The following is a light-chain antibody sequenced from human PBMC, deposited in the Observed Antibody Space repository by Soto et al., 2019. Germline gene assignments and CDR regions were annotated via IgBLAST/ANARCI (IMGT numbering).Light chain of an antibody. CDR1: QGLDSSY. J-gene: IGKJ1*01. Sequence: EIVLTQSPGTLSLSPGERATLSCRASQGLDSSYSGWYQKTPGQAPRLLIYGSFNSATGIPYMCTGSGFGTDFTLTSSRLEPEGFAVYFCQHYGTSGTFGQGTKVEIK. CDR2: GSF. CDR3: QHYGTSGT. V-gene: IGKV3-20*01.